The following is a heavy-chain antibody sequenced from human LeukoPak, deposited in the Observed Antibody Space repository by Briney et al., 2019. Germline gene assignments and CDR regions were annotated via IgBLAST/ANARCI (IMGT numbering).Heavy chain of an antibody. Sequence: ASVKVSCKASGYTFTGYGISWVRQAPGQGLERMGWISVYNGNTNYTQKLQGRVTMTTDTSTSTTYMELRSPRSDDTAVYYCARDVMVRGVIRALGYWGQGTLVTVSS. CDR2: ISVYNGNT. D-gene: IGHD3-10*01. CDR3: ARDVMVRGVIRALGY. V-gene: IGHV1-18*01. J-gene: IGHJ4*02. CDR1: GYTFTGYG.